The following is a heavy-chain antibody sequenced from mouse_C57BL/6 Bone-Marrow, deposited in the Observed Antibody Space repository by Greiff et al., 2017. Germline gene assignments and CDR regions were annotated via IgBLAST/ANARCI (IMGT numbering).Heavy chain of an antibody. J-gene: IGHJ1*03. Sequence: EVQLVESGGGLVQPKGSLKLSCAASGFSFNTYAMNWVRQAPGKGLEWVARLRSKSNNYATYYADSVKVRVTISKDESESMIYLQMNNLKTEDTAMYYCVRLGVVDVWGTGTTVTVSS. CDR2: LRSKSNNYAT. CDR3: VRLGVVDV. D-gene: IGHD1-1*02. CDR1: GFSFNTYA. V-gene: IGHV10-1*01.